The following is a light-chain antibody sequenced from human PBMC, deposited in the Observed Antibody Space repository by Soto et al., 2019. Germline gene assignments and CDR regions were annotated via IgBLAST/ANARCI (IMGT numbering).Light chain of an antibody. CDR3: PQYNNWPRT. CDR2: GAS. CDR1: QSVSSN. J-gene: IGKJ1*01. Sequence: EIVMTQSPATLSVSPGERVTLSCRASQSVSSNLAWYQQIPGQAPRLLIYGASTRATGFPARFSGSGSGTDFTLTISSLQSEDFAVYYCPQYNNWPRTFGQGTKVEIK. V-gene: IGKV3-15*01.